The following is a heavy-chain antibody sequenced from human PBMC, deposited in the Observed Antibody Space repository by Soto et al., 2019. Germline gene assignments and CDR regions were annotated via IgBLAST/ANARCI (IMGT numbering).Heavy chain of an antibody. CDR3: ARAAGIAVAGETPGPFDI. Sequence: PGGSLRLSCAASGFTFSSYSMNWVRQAPGKGLEWVSYISSSSTIYYADSVKGRFTISRDNAKNSLYLQMNSLRDEDTAVYYCARAAGIAVAGETPGPFDIWGQGTMVTVSS. CDR2: ISSSSTI. D-gene: IGHD6-19*01. V-gene: IGHV3-48*02. CDR1: GFTFSSYS. J-gene: IGHJ3*02.